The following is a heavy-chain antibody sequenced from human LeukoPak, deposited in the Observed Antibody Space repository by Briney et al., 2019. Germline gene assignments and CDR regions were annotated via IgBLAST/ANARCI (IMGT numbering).Heavy chain of an antibody. CDR2: VYYSGST. Sequence: PSETLSLTCTVSGGPISSYYWSWIRQPPGKGLEWIGYVYYSGSTDYNPSLESRVTISVDTSKSQFSLKLSSMTAADTAVYYCARDYGGNSYLDYWGQGTLVTVSS. CDR1: GGPISSYY. CDR3: ARDYGGNSYLDY. D-gene: IGHD4-23*01. V-gene: IGHV4-59*01. J-gene: IGHJ4*02.